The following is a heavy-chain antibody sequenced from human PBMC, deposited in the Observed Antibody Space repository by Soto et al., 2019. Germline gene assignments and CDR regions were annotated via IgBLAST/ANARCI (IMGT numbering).Heavy chain of an antibody. Sequence: GGSVILACASTGFTFRSYSMNGVPQASGRGLKSVSAISGSGGSTYYADSVKGRFTISRDNSKNTLYLQMNSLRAEDTAVYYCAKDLVVEYRDNRYYYYGMDVWGQGTTVTVSS. CDR3: AKDLVVEYRDNRYYYYGMDV. J-gene: IGHJ6*02. CDR1: GFTFRSYS. D-gene: IGHD2-2*01. CDR2: ISGSGGST. V-gene: IGHV3-23*01.